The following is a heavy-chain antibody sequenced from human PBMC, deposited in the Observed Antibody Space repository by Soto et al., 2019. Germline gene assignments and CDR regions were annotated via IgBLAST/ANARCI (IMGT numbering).Heavy chain of an antibody. CDR2: INPNSGGT. J-gene: IGHJ4*02. D-gene: IGHD3-9*01. Sequence: ASVKVSCKASGYTFTGYYMHWVRQAPGQGLEWMGWINPNSGGTNYAQKFQGWVTMTRDTSISTAYMELSRLRSDDTAVYYCARGQTVLRYFDWPYYFDYWGQGTLVTVSS. CDR1: GYTFTGYY. CDR3: ARGQTVLRYFDWPYYFDY. V-gene: IGHV1-2*04.